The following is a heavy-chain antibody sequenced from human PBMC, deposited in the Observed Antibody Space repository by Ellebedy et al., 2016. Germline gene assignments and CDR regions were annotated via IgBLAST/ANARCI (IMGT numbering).Heavy chain of an antibody. V-gene: IGHV1-8*01. CDR2: MNPNSGNT. Sequence: ASVKVSXKASGYTFTSYDINWVRQATGQGLEWMGWMNPNSGNTGYAQKFQGRVTMTRNTSISTAYMELSSLRSEDTAVYYCARGKRSKQWLVRDWGQGTLVTVSS. D-gene: IGHD6-19*01. CDR3: ARGKRSKQWLVRD. J-gene: IGHJ4*02. CDR1: GYTFTSYD.